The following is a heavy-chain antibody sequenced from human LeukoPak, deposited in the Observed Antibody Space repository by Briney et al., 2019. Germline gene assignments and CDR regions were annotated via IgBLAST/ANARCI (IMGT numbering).Heavy chain of an antibody. D-gene: IGHD1-26*01. J-gene: IGHJ5*02. CDR1: GFTLSDYY. Sequence: GGSLRLSCAASGFTLSDYYMSWIRQAPGKGLEWVSYISSSGSTIYYADSVKGRFTISRDNAKNSLYLQMNSLRAEDTAVYYCARDQGLRWELLHWFDPWGQGTLVTVSS. V-gene: IGHV3-11*01. CDR3: ARDQGLRWELLHWFDP. CDR2: ISSSGSTI.